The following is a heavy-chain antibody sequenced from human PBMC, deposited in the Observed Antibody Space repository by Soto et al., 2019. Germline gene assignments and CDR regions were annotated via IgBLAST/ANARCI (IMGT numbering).Heavy chain of an antibody. CDR1: GFSLSASGVG. J-gene: IGHJ4*02. Sequence: QITLKESGPPLVKPTQTLTLTCTFSGFSLSASGVGVGWIRQPPGKALEWLAIIYWDDAKHYSPSLKSSLTIPKDPSKNQVVLTMTNMDPVDTATYYCAHKGGGDRILDYWGQGTLVTVSS. CDR2: IYWDDAK. CDR3: AHKGGGDRILDY. V-gene: IGHV2-5*02. D-gene: IGHD3-16*01.